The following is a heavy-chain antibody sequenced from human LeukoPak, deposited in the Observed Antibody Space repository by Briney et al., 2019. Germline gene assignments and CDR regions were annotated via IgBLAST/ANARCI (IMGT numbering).Heavy chain of an antibody. D-gene: IGHD5-24*01. CDR1: GGTFSSYA. V-gene: IGHV1-69*01. J-gene: IGHJ3*02. CDR2: IIPIFGTA. CDR3: ASPDVYRVEMATISDAFDI. Sequence: SVKVSCKASGGTFSSYAISWVRQAPGQGLEWMGGIIPIFGTANYAQKFQGRVTIIADESTSTAYMELSSLRSEDTAVYYCASPDVYRVEMATISDAFDIWGQGTMVTVSS.